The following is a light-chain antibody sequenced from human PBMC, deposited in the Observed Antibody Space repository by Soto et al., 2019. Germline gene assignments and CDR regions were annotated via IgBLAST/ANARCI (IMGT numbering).Light chain of an antibody. V-gene: IGKV3-15*01. CDR3: QQYGSSPPT. CDR1: QSVSSN. Sequence: EIVMTQSPATLSVSPGERATLSCRASQSVSSNLAWYQQQPGQAPRLLIYGASTRATGFPARFSGSGSGTEFTLTINSLQSEDFAVYYCQQYGSSPPTFGQGTKVDIK. J-gene: IGKJ1*01. CDR2: GAS.